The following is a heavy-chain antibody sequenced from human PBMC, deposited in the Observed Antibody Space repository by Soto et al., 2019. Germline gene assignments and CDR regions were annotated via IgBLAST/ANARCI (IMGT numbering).Heavy chain of an antibody. V-gene: IGHV3-73*01. J-gene: IGHJ6*03. CDR3: TRRVLSPLAARPTYYYYYMDV. D-gene: IGHD6-6*01. CDR1: GFTFSGSA. Sequence: EVQLVESGGGLVQPGGSLKLSCAASGFTFSGSAMHWVRQASGKGLEWVGRIRSKANSYATAYAASVKGRFTISRDDSKNTVYLQMNSLKTEDTAVYYCTRRVLSPLAARPTYYYYYMDVWGKGTTVTVSS. CDR2: IRSKANSYAT.